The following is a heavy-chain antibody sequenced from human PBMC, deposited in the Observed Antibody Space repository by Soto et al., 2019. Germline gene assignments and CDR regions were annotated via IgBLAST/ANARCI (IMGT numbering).Heavy chain of an antibody. V-gene: IGHV1-69*01. D-gene: IGHD2-15*01. Sequence: QVQLVQSGAEVKKPGASVKVSCKASGGTFSSYAISWVRQAPGQGLEWMGGIIPIFGTANYAQKFQGRVTITADESTSTAYMELSSLRSEDTAVYYCAREGGRPCSGGSCYSFHYWGQGTLVTVSS. J-gene: IGHJ4*02. CDR2: IIPIFGTA. CDR1: GGTFSSYA. CDR3: AREGGRPCSGGSCYSFHY.